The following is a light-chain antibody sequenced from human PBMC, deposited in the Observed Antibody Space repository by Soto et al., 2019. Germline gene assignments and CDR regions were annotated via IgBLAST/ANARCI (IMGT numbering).Light chain of an antibody. CDR1: QSVSSSY. J-gene: IGKJ3*01. V-gene: IGKV3-20*01. Sequence: EIVLTQSPGILSLSPGERATLSCRASQSVSSSYFAWYQHKPGQAPRLLLYGSSSRATGIPDRFSGGGSGTDFTLTISKLETEDYAVYYCHQHGNSPFTFGPGTKVDI. CDR3: HQHGNSPFT. CDR2: GSS.